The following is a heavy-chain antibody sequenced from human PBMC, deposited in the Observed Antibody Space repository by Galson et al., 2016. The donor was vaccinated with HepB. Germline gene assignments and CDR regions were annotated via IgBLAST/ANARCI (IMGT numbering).Heavy chain of an antibody. Sequence: TLSLTCAVSGGSISSGGYSWSWIRQPPGKGLEWIGYIYHSGSTYYNPSLKSRVTILVDRSKNQFPLKLSSVTAADTAVYYCARALLGDTAITWHYYLDYWGQGTLVTVSS. CDR3: ARALLGDTAITWHYYLDY. V-gene: IGHV4-30-2*01. CDR1: GGSISSGGYS. CDR2: IYHSGST. D-gene: IGHD5-18*01. J-gene: IGHJ4*02.